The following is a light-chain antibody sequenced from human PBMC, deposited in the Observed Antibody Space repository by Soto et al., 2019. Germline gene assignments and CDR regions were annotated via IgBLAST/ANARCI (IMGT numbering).Light chain of an antibody. CDR1: QSVPGSH. CDR3: QHYGSSPLT. V-gene: IGKV3-20*01. CDR2: GAS. Sequence: IVLTQSPGTLSLSPGERATLSCRASQSVPGSHLAWYQQKPGQAPRLLLYGASTRATGIPDRFSGSGSGTDFTLTISRVESEDFAVFYCQHYGSSPLTFGGGTKVDIK. J-gene: IGKJ4*01.